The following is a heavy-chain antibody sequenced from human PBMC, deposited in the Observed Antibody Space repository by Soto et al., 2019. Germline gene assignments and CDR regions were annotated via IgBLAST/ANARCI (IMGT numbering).Heavy chain of an antibody. CDR3: VRTSLVVAAATREDY. V-gene: IGHV3-74*01. CDR2: INSDGSST. J-gene: IGHJ4*02. CDR1: GFTFVSPW. Sequence: GGSRRVCCAAAGFTFVSPWMHWVRQAPGKGLVWVSRINSDGSSTSYAGSVKGRFTISRDNAKNTLYLQMNSLRAEDTAVYYCVRTSLVVAAATREDYWGQGTLVTVSS. D-gene: IGHD2-15*01.